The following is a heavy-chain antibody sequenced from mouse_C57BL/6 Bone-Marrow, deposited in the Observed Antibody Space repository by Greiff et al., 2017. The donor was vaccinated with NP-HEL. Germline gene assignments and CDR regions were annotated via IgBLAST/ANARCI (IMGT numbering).Heavy chain of an antibody. CDR2: MYPGDGDT. V-gene: IGHV1-82*01. Sequence: QVQLQQSGPELVKPGASVKISCTASGYAFSSSWMCWVKQRLGKGLVWIGRMYPGDGDTNYNGKFKGKATMTADTSSSTAYMQLSSLTSEDSAVYFCARTEAYYDPYYAMDYWGQGPSVTVSS. J-gene: IGHJ4*01. D-gene: IGHD2-4*01. CDR1: GYAFSSSW. CDR3: ARTEAYYDPYYAMDY.